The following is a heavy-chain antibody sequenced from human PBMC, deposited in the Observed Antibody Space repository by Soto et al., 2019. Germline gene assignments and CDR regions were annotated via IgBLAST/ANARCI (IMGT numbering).Heavy chain of an antibody. V-gene: IGHV4-39*07. Sequence: PSETPSLTCAVYGDSVSSSDFYWTWIRQPPGGGLEWIGEISHSGITNYKASLKSRVTMSVDKTKNDVSLKLTSVTAADTAVYYCARGLRGWFDPWGQGTPVTVSS. CDR3: ARGLRGWFDP. CDR2: ISHSGIT. CDR1: GDSVSSSDFY. J-gene: IGHJ5*02.